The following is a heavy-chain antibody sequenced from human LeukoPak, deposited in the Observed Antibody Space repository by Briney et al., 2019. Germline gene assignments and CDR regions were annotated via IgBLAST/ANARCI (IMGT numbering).Heavy chain of an antibody. CDR2: INTYNGNT. Sequence: GASVKVSCKTSGYTFTSYGLTWVRQAPGHALERMGRINTYNGNTNYAQKAQDRPTKTKDTSTSRAYREQRRLGADDTAVYYCARDRCSGGSCYDDYWGQGTLVTVSS. CDR1: GYTFTSYG. CDR3: ARDRCSGGSCYDDY. J-gene: IGHJ4*02. D-gene: IGHD2-15*01. V-gene: IGHV1-18*01.